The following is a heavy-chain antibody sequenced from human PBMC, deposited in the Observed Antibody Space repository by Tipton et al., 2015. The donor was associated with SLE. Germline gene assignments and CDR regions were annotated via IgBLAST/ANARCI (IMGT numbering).Heavy chain of an antibody. CDR2: IYHSGST. V-gene: IGHV4-30-2*01. CDR3: ARGAGATTGFDY. J-gene: IGHJ4*02. D-gene: IGHD1-26*01. Sequence: TLSLTCTVSGGSVSSPYWWSWIRQPPGKGLEWIGYIYHSGSTYYNPSLKSRVTISVDRSKNQFSLKLSSVTAADTAVYYCARGAGATTGFDYWGQGTLVTVSS. CDR1: GGSVSSPYW.